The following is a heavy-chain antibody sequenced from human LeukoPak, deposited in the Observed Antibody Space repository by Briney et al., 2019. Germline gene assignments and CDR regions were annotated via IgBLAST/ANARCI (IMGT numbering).Heavy chain of an antibody. CDR1: GFAFSSYS. Sequence: GGSLRLSCAASGFAFSSYSMNWVRQAPGKGLEWVSSISSSSNYIYYADSMKGRFTISRDNAKNSLYLQMNSLRAEDTAVYFCARATGYDATFDYWGQGTLVTVSS. V-gene: IGHV3-21*01. J-gene: IGHJ4*02. CDR3: ARATGYDATFDY. CDR2: ISSSSNYI. D-gene: IGHD6-13*01.